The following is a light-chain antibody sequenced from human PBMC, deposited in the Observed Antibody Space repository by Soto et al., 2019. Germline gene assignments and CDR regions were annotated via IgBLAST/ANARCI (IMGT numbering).Light chain of an antibody. CDR1: QSVSKNF. CDR3: QQRSNWPWT. J-gene: IGKJ1*01. Sequence: EIVLTQSPGTLSLSPGERATLSCRASQSVSKNFLAWYQQRPGQAPRLLIYGASNRATGIPARFSGSGSGTDFTLTISSLEPEDFAVYYCQQRSNWPWTFGQGTKVDIK. CDR2: GAS. V-gene: IGKV3-11*01.